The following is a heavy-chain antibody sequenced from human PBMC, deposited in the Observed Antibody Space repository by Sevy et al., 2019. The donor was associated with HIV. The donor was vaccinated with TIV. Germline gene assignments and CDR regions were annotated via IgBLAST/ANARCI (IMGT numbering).Heavy chain of an antibody. J-gene: IGHJ4*02. V-gene: IGHV3-30-3*01. D-gene: IGHD3-22*01. CDR1: GFTCSTHA. Sequence: GGSLRLSCAASGFTCSTHAMHWVRQAPGKGLEWVAIISYDGNIEYYPDSVKGRFTISRDDSKNTLYLQMNSLRSEDTALYYCARDLGYESTGYLPLFDNWGQGTLVTVSS. CDR3: ARDLGYESTGYLPLFDN. CDR2: ISYDGNIE.